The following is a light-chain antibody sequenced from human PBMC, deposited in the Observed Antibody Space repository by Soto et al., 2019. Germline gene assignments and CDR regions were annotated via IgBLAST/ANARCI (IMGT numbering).Light chain of an antibody. V-gene: IGKV2-28*01. CDR3: MQILQSPPT. Sequence: DIVMTQSPLSLAVTHGEPASISCRSSQSLLYSNGYNYLDWYLQKPGQSPQLLIYLGSNRASGVPDRFSSSGSGTDFTLKISRVEAEDVGVYYCMQILQSPPTFGQGTKVEIK. CDR2: LGS. CDR1: QSLLYSNGYNY. J-gene: IGKJ1*01.